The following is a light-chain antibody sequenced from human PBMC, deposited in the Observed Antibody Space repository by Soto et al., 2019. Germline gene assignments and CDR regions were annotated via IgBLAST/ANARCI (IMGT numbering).Light chain of an antibody. CDR3: QQYNNWPLT. J-gene: IGKJ4*01. CDR1: QSITSN. CDR2: GAS. V-gene: IGKV3-15*01. Sequence: EVLLAQSPATLSMSPGEGVTLSCRAGQSITSNLAWYQQKPGQAPRLLIYGASTRATGIPARFSGSGSGTEFTLTISSLQSEDFAVYYCQQYNNWPLTFGGGTKVDIK.